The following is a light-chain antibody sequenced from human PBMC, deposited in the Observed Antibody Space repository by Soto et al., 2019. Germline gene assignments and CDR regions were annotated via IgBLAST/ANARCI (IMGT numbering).Light chain of an antibody. Sequence: QSVLTQPASVSGSPGQSITISCTGTSSDVGGYNYVSWYQQHPGKAPKVMIYEDSNRPSGVPNRFSGSKSGNTASLAITGLQAEDEADYYCQSYDSSLSVFYVFGTGTKVTVL. CDR3: QSYDSSLSVFYV. V-gene: IGLV2-14*03. J-gene: IGLJ1*01. CDR2: EDS. CDR1: SSDVGGYNY.